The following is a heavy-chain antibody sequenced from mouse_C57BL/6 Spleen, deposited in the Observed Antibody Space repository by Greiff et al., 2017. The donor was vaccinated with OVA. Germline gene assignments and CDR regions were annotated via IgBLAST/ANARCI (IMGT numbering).Heavy chain of an antibody. Sequence: VQLQQSGPELVKPGASVKISCKASGYAFSSSWMNWVKQRPGKGLEWIGRIYPGDGDTNYNGKFKGKATLTADKSSSTAYMQLSSLTSEDSAVYFCARSNYDGSSHWYFDVWGTGTTVTVSS. CDR3: ARSNYDGSSHWYFDV. V-gene: IGHV1-82*01. CDR1: GYAFSSSW. D-gene: IGHD1-1*01. J-gene: IGHJ1*03. CDR2: IYPGDGDT.